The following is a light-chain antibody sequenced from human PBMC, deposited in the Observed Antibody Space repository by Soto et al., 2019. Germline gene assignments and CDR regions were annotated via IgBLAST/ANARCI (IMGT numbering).Light chain of an antibody. CDR1: QSVTRSY. V-gene: IGKV3-20*01. CDR2: GAS. CDR3: QQYGSSRT. J-gene: IGKJ1*01. Sequence: EIVLAQSPGTLSLSPGEGATLSCRASQSVTRSYLAWYQQKPGQAPRLLIYGASIRATGIPDRFSGSGSGTDFTLTISRLEPEDFAVYYCQQYGSSRTFGQGTKVEIK.